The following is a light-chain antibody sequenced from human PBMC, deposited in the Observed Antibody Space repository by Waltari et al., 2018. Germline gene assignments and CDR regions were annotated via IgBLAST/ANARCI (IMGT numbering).Light chain of an antibody. V-gene: IGKV4-1*01. CDR1: QSVLHSSNNKNY. CDR3: QQYYSTCQ. J-gene: IGKJ1*01. Sequence: DIVMTQSPDSLAVSLGERATLNCKSSQSVLHSSNNKNYLAWNQQKPGHPPKLLIYWASTRESGVPDRFSGSGSGTDFTLTISSLQAEDVAVYYCQQYYSTCQFGQGTKVEIK. CDR2: WAS.